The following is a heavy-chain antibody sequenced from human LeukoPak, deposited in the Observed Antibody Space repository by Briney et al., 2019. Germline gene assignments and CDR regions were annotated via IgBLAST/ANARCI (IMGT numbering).Heavy chain of an antibody. CDR3: ATRPHNYGDLEDRYFDY. CDR2: FDPEDGET. V-gene: IGHV1-24*01. J-gene: IGHJ4*02. D-gene: IGHD4-17*01. Sequence: ASVKVSCKASGGTFSSYAISWVRQAPGQGLEWMGGFDPEDGETIYAQKFQGRVTMTEDTSTDTAYMELSSLRSEDTAVYYCATRPHNYGDLEDRYFDYWGQGTLVTVSS. CDR1: GGTFSSYA.